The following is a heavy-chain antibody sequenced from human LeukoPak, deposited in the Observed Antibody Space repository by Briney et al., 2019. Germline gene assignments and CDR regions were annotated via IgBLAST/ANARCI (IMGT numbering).Heavy chain of an antibody. V-gene: IGHV1-69*13. CDR3: ATNSDSSSWYWYFDY. CDR1: GGTFSSYA. J-gene: IGHJ4*02. D-gene: IGHD6-13*01. Sequence: ASVKVSCKASGGTFSSYAISWVRQAPGQGLEWMGGIIPIFGTANYAQKFQGRVTITADESTSTAYMELSSLRSEDTAVYYCATNSDSSSWYWYFDYWGQGTLVTVSS. CDR2: IIPIFGTA.